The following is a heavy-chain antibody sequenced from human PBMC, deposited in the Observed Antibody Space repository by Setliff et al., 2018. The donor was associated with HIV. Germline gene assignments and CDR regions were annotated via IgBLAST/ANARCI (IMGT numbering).Heavy chain of an antibody. CDR2: ISASGGST. V-gene: IGHV3-23*01. D-gene: IGHD5-18*01. J-gene: IGHJ4*02. CDR1: GFTFSNYA. CDR3: SSFQGIQLWQYYFDY. Sequence: GGSLRLSCAASGFTFSNYAMSWVRQAPGKGLEWVSIISASGGSTYYADSVKGRFTISRDKSKNTLYLQMNSLRAEDTAFYYCSSFQGIQLWQYYFDYWGQGTLVTVSS.